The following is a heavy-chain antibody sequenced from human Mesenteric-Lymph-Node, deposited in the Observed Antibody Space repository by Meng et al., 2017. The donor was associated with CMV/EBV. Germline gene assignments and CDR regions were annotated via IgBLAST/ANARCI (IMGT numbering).Heavy chain of an antibody. CDR3: ARGSTRDKFDP. CDR2: IYSSGNT. CDR1: GGSISSYY. D-gene: IGHD5-24*01. Sequence: SETLSLTCTVSGGSISSYYWSWIRQPPGKGLEWIGYIYSSGNTNYNPSLKSRLTISVDTSKNQFSLRLTSLTAADTALYYCARGSTRDKFDPWGQGTLVTVSS. V-gene: IGHV4-59*01. J-gene: IGHJ5*02.